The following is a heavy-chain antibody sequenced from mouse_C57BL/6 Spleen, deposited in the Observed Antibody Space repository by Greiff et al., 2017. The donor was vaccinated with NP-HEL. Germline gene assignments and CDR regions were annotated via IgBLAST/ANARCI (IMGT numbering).Heavy chain of an antibody. CDR2: IYPSDGST. V-gene: IGHV1-78*01. CDR1: GYTFTDHT. Sequence: QVQLQQSDAELVKPGASVKISCKVSGYTFTDHTIHWMKQRPEQGLEWIGYIYPSDGSTKYNEKFKGKATLTADKSSSTAYMQLNSMTSEDSAVYYCARYYYGSGYEFAYWGQGTLVTVSA. J-gene: IGHJ3*01. D-gene: IGHD1-1*01. CDR3: ARYYYGSGYEFAY.